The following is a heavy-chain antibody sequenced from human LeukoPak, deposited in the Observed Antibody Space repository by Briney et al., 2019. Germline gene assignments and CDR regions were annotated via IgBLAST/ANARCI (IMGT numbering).Heavy chain of an antibody. CDR3: ARIYSSSWYADY. CDR2: IYYSGST. D-gene: IGHD6-13*01. Sequence: SQTLSLTCTVSGGSISSGGYYWSWIRQHPGNGLEWIGYIYYSGSTYYNPSLKSRVTISVDTSKNQFSLRLSSVTAADTAVYYCARIYSSSWYADYWGQGTLVTVSS. V-gene: IGHV4-31*03. J-gene: IGHJ4*02. CDR1: GGSISSGGYY.